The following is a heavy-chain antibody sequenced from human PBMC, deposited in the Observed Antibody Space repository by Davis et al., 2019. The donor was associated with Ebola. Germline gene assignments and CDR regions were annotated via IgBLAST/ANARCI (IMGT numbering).Heavy chain of an antibody. Sequence: SETLSLTCTVSGGSVSSGSYYWSWIRQPPGKGLEWIGYMYYSGSTNYNPSLKSRVTISVDTSKNQFSLKLSSVTAADTAVYYCARWTTVTIYYYGMDVWGQGTTVTVSS. CDR1: GGSVSSGSYY. V-gene: IGHV4-61*01. D-gene: IGHD4-17*01. CDR3: ARWTTVTIYYYGMDV. J-gene: IGHJ6*02. CDR2: MYYSGST.